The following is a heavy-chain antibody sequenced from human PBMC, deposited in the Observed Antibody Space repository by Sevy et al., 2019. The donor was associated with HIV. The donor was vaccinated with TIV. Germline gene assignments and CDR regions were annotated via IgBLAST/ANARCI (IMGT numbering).Heavy chain of an antibody. Sequence: GGSLRLSCTASGFTLSSYAMSWVRQAPGKGLEWVSAISGSGGSTYYAYSVKGRFTISRDNSKNTLYLQMNSLRAEDTAVYYCAKDSSFGLVPAFDIWGQGTMVTVSS. D-gene: IGHD3-10*01. J-gene: IGHJ3*02. CDR2: ISGSGGST. V-gene: IGHV3-23*01. CDR1: GFTLSSYA. CDR3: AKDSSFGLVPAFDI.